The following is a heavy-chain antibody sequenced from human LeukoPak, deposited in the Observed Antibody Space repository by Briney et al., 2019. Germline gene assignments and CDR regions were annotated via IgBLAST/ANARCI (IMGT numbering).Heavy chain of an antibody. CDR2: IHYSGST. CDR3: AREGQWLPDWFDP. Sequence: SETLSLTCTVSGDSISGYYWSWIRQPPGKGLEWIGYIHYSGSTNYSPSLRSRVTISLDTSKNQFPLKVNSVTAADTAVYYCAREGQWLPDWFDPWGQGTLVTVSS. J-gene: IGHJ5*02. D-gene: IGHD6-19*01. V-gene: IGHV4-59*01. CDR1: GDSISGYY.